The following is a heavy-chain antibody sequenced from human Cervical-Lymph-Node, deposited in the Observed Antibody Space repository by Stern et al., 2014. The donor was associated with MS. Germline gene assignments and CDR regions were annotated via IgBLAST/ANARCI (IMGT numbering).Heavy chain of an antibody. J-gene: IGHJ4*02. V-gene: IGHV4-59*07. CDR1: GDSISSYF. CDR2: VHYRGST. D-gene: IGHD3-10*02. CDR3: TRVFGGFADY. Sequence: VQLVESGPGLVKPSDTLSLICTVTGDSISSYFWGWIRQPPAKGLEWIGNVHYRGSTNYNPSLKSRVAISFDTSKTQFSLSLTSVTAADTAVYFCTRVFGGFADYWGQGTLVTVSS.